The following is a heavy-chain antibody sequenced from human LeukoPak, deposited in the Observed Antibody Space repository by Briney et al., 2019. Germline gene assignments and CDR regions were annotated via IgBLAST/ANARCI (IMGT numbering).Heavy chain of an antibody. CDR3: TRDRGYGHFDPGADFYYYYYYMDV. V-gene: IGHV3-49*04. CDR2: IRSKAYGGTT. Sequence: GGSLRLSCTASGFTFGDYALSWVRQAPGKGLEWVGFIRSKAYGGTTEYAASVKGRFTISRDDSKSIAYLQMNSLKTEDTAVYYCTRDRGYGHFDPGADFYYYYYYMDVWGKGTTVTVSS. CDR1: GFTFGDYA. J-gene: IGHJ6*03. D-gene: IGHD4-17*01.